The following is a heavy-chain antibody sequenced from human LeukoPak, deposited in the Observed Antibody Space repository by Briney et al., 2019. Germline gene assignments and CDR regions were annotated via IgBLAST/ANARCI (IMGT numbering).Heavy chain of an antibody. J-gene: IGHJ3*02. D-gene: IGHD2-2*01. CDR1: GGSISSYY. Sequence: KPSETLSLTCTVSGGSISSYYWSWIRQPPGKGLEWIGYIYYSGSTNYNPSLKSRVTISVDTSKDQFSLKLSSVTAADTAVYYCARLWISDIVVVPDAVDDAFDIWGQGTMVTVSS. CDR2: IYYSGST. CDR3: ARLWISDIVVVPDAVDDAFDI. V-gene: IGHV4-59*01.